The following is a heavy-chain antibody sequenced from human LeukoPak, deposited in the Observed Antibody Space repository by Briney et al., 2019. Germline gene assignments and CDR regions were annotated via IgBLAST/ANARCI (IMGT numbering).Heavy chain of an antibody. CDR3: AKDHPPLYGYFDY. V-gene: IGHV3-23*01. Sequence: GGSLRLSCAAPGFTFSSYAMSWVRQAPGKGLGWVSAISGSGGSTYYADSVKGRFTISRDNSKNTLYLQMNSLRAEDTAVYYCAKDHPPLYGYFDYWGQETLATVSS. J-gene: IGHJ4*02. CDR2: ISGSGGST. CDR1: GFTFSSYA. D-gene: IGHD2-8*01.